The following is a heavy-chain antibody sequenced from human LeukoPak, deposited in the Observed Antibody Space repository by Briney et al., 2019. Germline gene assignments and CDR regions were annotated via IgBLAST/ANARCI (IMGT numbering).Heavy chain of an antibody. CDR2: ITAYNGNT. CDR3: ARDRKGRGYDILTGYYKEYYFDY. CDR1: GYTFTSYG. Sequence: ASVKVSCKASGYTFTSYGISWVRQAPGQGLEWMGWITAYNGNTNYAQKVQGRVTMTTDTSTSTAYMELRSLRSDDTAVYYCARDRKGRGYDILTGYYKEYYFDYWGQGTLVTVSS. V-gene: IGHV1-18*01. D-gene: IGHD3-9*01. J-gene: IGHJ4*02.